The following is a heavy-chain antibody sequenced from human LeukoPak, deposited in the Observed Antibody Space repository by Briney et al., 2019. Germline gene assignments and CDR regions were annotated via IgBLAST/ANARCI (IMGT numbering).Heavy chain of an antibody. V-gene: IGHV1-18*01. CDR3: ARDGYSAIGNNYYYYGMDV. CDR1: GGTFSSYA. J-gene: IGHJ6*02. CDR2: ISAYNGNT. Sequence: GASVKVSCKASGGTFSSYAISWVRQAPGQGLEWMGWISAYNGNTNYAQKLQGRVTMTTDTSTSTAYMELRSLRSDDTAVYYCARDGYSAIGNNYYYYGMDVWGQGTTVTVSS. D-gene: IGHD2-2*01.